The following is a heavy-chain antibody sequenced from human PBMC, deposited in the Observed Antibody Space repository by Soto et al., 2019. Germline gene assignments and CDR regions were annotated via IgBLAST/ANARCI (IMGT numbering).Heavy chain of an antibody. J-gene: IGHJ4*02. D-gene: IGHD1-7*01. Sequence: EGQLVQSGAEVKKPGESLKISCKGSGYSFTSYWIGWVRQMPGKGLECMGIIYPGDSDTRYSPSFQGQVTISADKSISTAYVQWRRLKASHTAMYYCARPLGRTRRAAYWGQGTLDTVSS. CDR2: IYPGDSDT. CDR3: ARPLGRTRRAAY. CDR1: GYSFTSYW. V-gene: IGHV5-51*03.